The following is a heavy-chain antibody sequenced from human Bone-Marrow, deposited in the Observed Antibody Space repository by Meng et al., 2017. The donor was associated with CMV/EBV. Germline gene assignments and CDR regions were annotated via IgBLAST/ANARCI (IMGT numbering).Heavy chain of an antibody. CDR1: GFTFSSYA. CDR2: ISSSGSTI. V-gene: IGHV3-48*03. D-gene: IGHD2-2*01. J-gene: IGHJ5*02. CDR3: ASLGYCSSTSCYFGSWFDP. Sequence: SCAVSGFTFSSYALNWVRQAPGKGLEWVSYISSSGSTIYYADSVKGRFTISRDNAKNSLYLQMNSLRAEDTAVYYCASLGYCSSTSCYFGSWFDPWGQGTLVTVSS.